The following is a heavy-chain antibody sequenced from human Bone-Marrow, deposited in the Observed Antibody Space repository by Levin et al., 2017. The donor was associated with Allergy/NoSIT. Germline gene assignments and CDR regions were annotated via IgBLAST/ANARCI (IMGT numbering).Heavy chain of an antibody. J-gene: IGHJ4*02. CDR1: GYTFANYY. CDR2: INPSGGSA. Sequence: ASVKVSCKASGYTFANYYIHWVRQAPGQGLEWMGMINPSGGSATYAQRLQGRLTMTRDTSTSTVYMELSSLEFEDTAVYYCARCTVGATDFDYWGQGTLVTVSS. CDR3: ARCTVGATDFDY. D-gene: IGHD1-26*01. V-gene: IGHV1-46*04.